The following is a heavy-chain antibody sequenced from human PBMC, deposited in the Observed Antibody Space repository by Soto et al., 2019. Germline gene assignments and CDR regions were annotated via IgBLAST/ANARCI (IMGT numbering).Heavy chain of an antibody. CDR1: GFTFSSYG. D-gene: IGHD6-19*01. Sequence: QVQLVESGGGVVQPGRSLRLSCAASGFTFSSYGMHWVRQAPGKGLEWVAVIWYDGSNKYYADSVKGRFTISRDNSKNTLYLQMNSLRAEDTAVYYCAREGEFIAVADQYYYGMDVWGQGTTVTVSS. CDR3: AREGEFIAVADQYYYGMDV. V-gene: IGHV3-33*01. CDR2: IWYDGSNK. J-gene: IGHJ6*02.